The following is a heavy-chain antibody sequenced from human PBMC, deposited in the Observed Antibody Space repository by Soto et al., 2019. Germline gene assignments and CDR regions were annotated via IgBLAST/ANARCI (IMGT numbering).Heavy chain of an antibody. CDR1: GYSISSGYY. J-gene: IGHJ4*02. V-gene: IGHV4-38-2*01. CDR3: ARTRTALKTFDY. Sequence: SETLSLTCAVSGYSISSGYYWGWIRQPPGKGLEWIGSIYHSGSTYYNPSLKSRVTISVDTSKNQFSLKLSSVTAADTAVYYCARTRTALKTFDYWGQGTLVTVSS. CDR2: IYHSGST.